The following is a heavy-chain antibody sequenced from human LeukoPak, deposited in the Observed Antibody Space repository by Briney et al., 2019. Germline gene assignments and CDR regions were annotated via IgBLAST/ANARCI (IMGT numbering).Heavy chain of an antibody. J-gene: IGHJ4*02. Sequence: GRSLRLSCAASGFTFSNYGMHWVRQAPGKGLEWVAVIWYDGSNKYYADSVKGRFTISRDNSKNTLYLQMNSLRAEDTAVYYCARYGASNMPTRCGYFDYWGQGTLVTVSS. CDR2: IWYDGSNK. V-gene: IGHV3-33*01. D-gene: IGHD2-2*01. CDR1: GFTFSNYG. CDR3: ARYGASNMPTRCGYFDY.